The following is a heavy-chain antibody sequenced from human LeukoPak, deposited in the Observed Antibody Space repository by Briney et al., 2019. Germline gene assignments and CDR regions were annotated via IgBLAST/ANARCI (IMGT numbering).Heavy chain of an antibody. J-gene: IGHJ5*02. CDR2: IYHSGST. Sequence: SETLSLTCALSGGSISSGGYSWSWIRQPPGKGLEWIGYIYHSGSTYYNPSLKSRVTISVDRSKNQFSLKLSSVTAADTAVYYCARAPMVRGANWFDPWGQGTLVTVSS. CDR1: GGSISSGGYS. D-gene: IGHD3-10*01. V-gene: IGHV4-30-2*01. CDR3: ARAPMVRGANWFDP.